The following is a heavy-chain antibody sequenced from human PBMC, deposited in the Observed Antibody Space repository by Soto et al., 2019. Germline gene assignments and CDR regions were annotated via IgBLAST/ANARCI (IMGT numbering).Heavy chain of an antibody. Sequence: ASVKVSCKASGYTFNDYDIIWVRQSTGQGLEWMGWMNANSGNTGYAQKFQGRVTMTWDTSLSTAYMEVSRLRSDDTAVYFCARGYYDSSGYYPTDYWGQGTLVTVSS. V-gene: IGHV1-8*01. CDR2: MNANSGNT. CDR3: ARGYYDSSGYYPTDY. D-gene: IGHD3-22*01. J-gene: IGHJ4*02. CDR1: GYTFNDYD.